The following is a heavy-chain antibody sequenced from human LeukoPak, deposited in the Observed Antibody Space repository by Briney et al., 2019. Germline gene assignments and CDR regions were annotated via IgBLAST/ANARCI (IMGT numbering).Heavy chain of an antibody. CDR3: ARSRRRVYYFDY. J-gene: IGHJ4*02. CDR2: INHSGST. CDR1: GTSFSGYY. D-gene: IGHD2-8*01. V-gene: IGHV4-34*01. Sequence: SETLSLTCAVYGTSFSGYYWSWIRQPPGKGLEWIGEINHSGSTNYNPSLKSRVTISVDTSKNQFSLKLSSVTAADTAVYYCARSRRRVYYFDYWGQGTLVTVSS.